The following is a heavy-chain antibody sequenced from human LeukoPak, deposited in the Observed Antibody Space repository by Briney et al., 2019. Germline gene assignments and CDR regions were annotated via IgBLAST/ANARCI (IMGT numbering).Heavy chain of an antibody. J-gene: IGHJ3*02. CDR3: AREGSHYYDSSGPNGAFDI. Sequence: SETLSLTCAVYGGSFSGYYWSWIRQPPGKGLEWIGEINHSGSTNYNPSLKSQVTISVDTSKNQFSLKLSSVTAADTAVYYCAREGSHYYDSSGPNGAFDIWGQGTMVTVSS. V-gene: IGHV4-34*01. CDR2: INHSGST. CDR1: GGSFSGYY. D-gene: IGHD3-22*01.